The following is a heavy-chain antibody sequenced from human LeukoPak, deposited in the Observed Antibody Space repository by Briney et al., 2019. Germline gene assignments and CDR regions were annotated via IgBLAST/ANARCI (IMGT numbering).Heavy chain of an antibody. CDR2: INHSGST. J-gene: IGHJ4*02. Sequence: PSETLSLTCAVYGGSFSGYYWSWIRQPPGKGLEWIGEINHSGSTNYNPSLKSRVTISVDTSKNQFSLKLSSVTAADTAVYYCARARGYCSSTSCYHGRRYFDYWGQGTLVTVSS. V-gene: IGHV4-34*01. CDR3: ARARGYCSSTSCYHGRRYFDY. D-gene: IGHD2-2*01. CDR1: GGSFSGYY.